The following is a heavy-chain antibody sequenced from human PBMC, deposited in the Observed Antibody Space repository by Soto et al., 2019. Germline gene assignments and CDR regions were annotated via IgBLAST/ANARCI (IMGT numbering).Heavy chain of an antibody. V-gene: IGHV1-46*01. J-gene: IGHJ4*02. CDR3: ARSRLQGDF. CDR1: GYTFIHYY. CDR2: INPNGGST. Sequence: QVQLVQSGAEVKKPGASVKVSCKASGYTFIHYYIHWVRQAPGQGLEWMAIINPNGGSTNYAQKFRGRVTLTSDTSTTTVSMELNSLGSYDTAVYFCARSRLQGDFWGQGTLVTVSS. D-gene: IGHD2-21*01.